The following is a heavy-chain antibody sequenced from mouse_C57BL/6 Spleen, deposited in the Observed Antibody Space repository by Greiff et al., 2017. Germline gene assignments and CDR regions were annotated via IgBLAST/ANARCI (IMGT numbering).Heavy chain of an antibody. J-gene: IGHJ2*01. CDR1: GFTFSDYG. CDR2: ISSGSSTI. CDR3: ASLGRRGNY. Sequence: EVQLQESGGGLVKPGGSLKLSCAASGFTFSDYGMHWVRQAPEKGLEWVAYISSGSSTIYYADTVKGRFTISRDNAKNTLFLQMTSLRSEDTAMYYCASLGRRGNYWGQGTTLTVSS. V-gene: IGHV5-17*01. D-gene: IGHD4-1*01.